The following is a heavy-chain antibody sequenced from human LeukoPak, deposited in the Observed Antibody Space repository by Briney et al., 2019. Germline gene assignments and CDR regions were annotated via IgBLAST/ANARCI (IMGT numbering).Heavy chain of an antibody. CDR3: ARDSRRILPSD. V-gene: IGHV3-74*01. CDR1: GFTFSTYW. D-gene: IGHD2-15*01. CDR2: LSPDGSSS. Sequence: GGSLRLSCAASGFTFSTYWMHWVRQAPGKGLVWVSRLSPDGSSSIYADSVKGRFTVSRDNAKNTLYLQMNSLRAEDTAVYYCARDSRRILPSDWGQGTLVTVSS. J-gene: IGHJ4*02.